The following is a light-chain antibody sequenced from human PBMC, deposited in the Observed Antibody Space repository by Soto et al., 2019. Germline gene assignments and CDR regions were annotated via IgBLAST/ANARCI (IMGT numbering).Light chain of an antibody. CDR2: AAS. Sequence: DIQMTQSPSSLSASVGDRVTITCRASQSISSYLNWYQQKPGKAPKLLIYAASSLQSGVPSRFSGSGSGTDFAPTISSLQPEDFAIYYCQQSYSTPSITFGQGTRLEIK. V-gene: IGKV1-39*01. CDR1: QSISSY. CDR3: QQSYSTPSIT. J-gene: IGKJ5*01.